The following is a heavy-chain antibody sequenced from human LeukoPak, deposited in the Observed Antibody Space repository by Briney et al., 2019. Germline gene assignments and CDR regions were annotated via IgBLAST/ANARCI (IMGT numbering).Heavy chain of an antibody. D-gene: IGHD6-19*01. J-gene: IGHJ3*02. Sequence: GASVKVSCKASGYTFTSYYMHWVRQAPGQGLEWMGWINPNSGGTNYAQKFQGWVTMTRDTSISTAYMELSRLRSDDTAVYYCARDSSDGWYRLGNAFDIWGQGTMVTVSS. CDR3: ARDSSDGWYRLGNAFDI. V-gene: IGHV1-2*04. CDR1: GYTFTSYY. CDR2: INPNSGGT.